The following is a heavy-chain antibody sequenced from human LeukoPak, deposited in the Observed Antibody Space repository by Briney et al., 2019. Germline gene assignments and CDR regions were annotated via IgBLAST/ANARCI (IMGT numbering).Heavy chain of an antibody. CDR1: GFTFSDYY. CDR2: IYSGGST. J-gene: IGHJ4*02. Sequence: PGGSLRLSCAASGFTFSDYYMSWIRQAPGKGLEWVSVIYSGGSTQYADSVKGRFTISRDNSKNTLYLQMNSLRAEDTAVYYCARSDSGYDFYYFDYWGQGTLVTVSS. D-gene: IGHD5-12*01. CDR3: ARSDSGYDFYYFDY. V-gene: IGHV3-53*01.